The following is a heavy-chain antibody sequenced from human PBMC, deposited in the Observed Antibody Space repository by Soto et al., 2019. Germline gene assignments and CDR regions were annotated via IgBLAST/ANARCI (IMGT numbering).Heavy chain of an antibody. CDR1: GGSISSGDYY. V-gene: IGHV4-30-4*01. CDR2: IYYSGST. D-gene: IGHD4-17*01. J-gene: IGHJ5*02. Sequence: SETLSLTCTVSGGSISSGDYYWSWIRQPPGKGLEWIGYIYYSGSTYYNPSLKSRLTISVDTSKNQFSLKLSSVTAADTAVYYCARADYTDYVMADWFDPWGQGTLVTSPQ. CDR3: ARADYTDYVMADWFDP.